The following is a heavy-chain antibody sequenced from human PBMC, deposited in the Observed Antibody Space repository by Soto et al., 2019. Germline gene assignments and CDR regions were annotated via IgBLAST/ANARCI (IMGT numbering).Heavy chain of an antibody. D-gene: IGHD4-17*01. J-gene: IGHJ4*02. CDR1: GYTFTSYG. CDR3: ARDSTGYGDYDYFDY. Sequence: GASVKVSCKASGYTFTSYGISWVRQAPGQGLEWMGWISAYNGNTNYAQKLQGRVTMTTDTSTSTAYMELSSLRSDDTAVYYCARDSTGYGDYDYFDYWGQGTLVTVSS. V-gene: IGHV1-18*01. CDR2: ISAYNGNT.